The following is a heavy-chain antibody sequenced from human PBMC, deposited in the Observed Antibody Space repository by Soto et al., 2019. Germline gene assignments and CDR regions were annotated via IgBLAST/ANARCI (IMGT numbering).Heavy chain of an antibody. V-gene: IGHV1-18*04. Sequence: QVQLVQSGAEVKKPGASVKVSCKASGHTFSSYGISWVRQAPGQGLEWIGWISAYNANTNYAQKLQGRVTMTTDTSTSTAYMELRSLRSDDTAVYYCAREAQRGWVTMMGDYFDYWGQGTLVTVSS. J-gene: IGHJ4*02. CDR2: ISAYNANT. D-gene: IGHD3-22*01. CDR1: GHTFSSYG. CDR3: AREAQRGWVTMMGDYFDY.